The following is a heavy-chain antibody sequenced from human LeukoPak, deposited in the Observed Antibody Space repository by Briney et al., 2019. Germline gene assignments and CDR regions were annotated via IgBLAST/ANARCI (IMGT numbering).Heavy chain of an antibody. CDR1: GGSISSYY. J-gene: IGHJ5*02. V-gene: IGHV4-59*01. CDR2: IYYSGST. Sequence: SETLSLTCTVSGGSISSYYWSWIRQPPGKGQEWIGFIYYSGSTNYNPSLKSRVTISVDTSKNQFSLKLSSVTAADTAVYYCARDYYGRFDPWGQGTLVTVSS. CDR3: ARDYYGRFDP. D-gene: IGHD3-10*01.